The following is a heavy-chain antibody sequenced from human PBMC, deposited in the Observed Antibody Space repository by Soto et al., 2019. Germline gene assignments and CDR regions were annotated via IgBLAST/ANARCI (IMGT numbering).Heavy chain of an antibody. Sequence: QVQLVQSGAEVKKPGASVKVSCKASGYTFTSYGISWVRQAPGQGLEWMGWISAHNGNTNYAQKLQGRVTMTTDTSTSTAYMELRSLRSDDTAVYYCARDVVVVVAATPFDAFDIWGQGTMVTVSS. CDR3: ARDVVVVVAATPFDAFDI. CDR2: ISAHNGNT. D-gene: IGHD2-15*01. CDR1: GYTFTSYG. J-gene: IGHJ3*02. V-gene: IGHV1-18*01.